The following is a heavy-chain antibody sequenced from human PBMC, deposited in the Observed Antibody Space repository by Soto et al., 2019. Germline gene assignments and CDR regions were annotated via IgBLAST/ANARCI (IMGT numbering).Heavy chain of an antibody. D-gene: IGHD3-3*01. CDR2: INHSGST. CDR1: GGSFSGYY. Sequence: QVQLQQWGAGLLKPSETLSLTCAVYGGSFSGYYWSWIRQPPGKGLEWIGEINHSGSTNYNPSLKRRVTISVDTSKNQFSLKLSSVTAADTAVYYCASGFGVVNYYYYGMDVWGQGTTVTVSS. CDR3: ASGFGVVNYYYYGMDV. V-gene: IGHV4-34*01. J-gene: IGHJ6*02.